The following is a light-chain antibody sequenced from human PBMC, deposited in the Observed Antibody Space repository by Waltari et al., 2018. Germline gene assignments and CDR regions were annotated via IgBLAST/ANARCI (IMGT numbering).Light chain of an antibody. CDR1: QSVRNY. V-gene: IGKV3-11*01. CDR2: DTS. Sequence: EIVFIQYPATLALSPGERATPSCMASQSVRNYLAWFQQKPGQVPRLLIYDTSNRGTGVPARFSGSGSGTDFTLTISSLESEDFAVYYGQQRSSWPLTFGGGTKVQIK. CDR3: QQRSSWPLT. J-gene: IGKJ4*01.